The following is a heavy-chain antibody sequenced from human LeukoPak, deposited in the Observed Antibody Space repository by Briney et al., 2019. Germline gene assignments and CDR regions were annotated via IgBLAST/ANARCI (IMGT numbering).Heavy chain of an antibody. J-gene: IGHJ5*02. Sequence: ASVKDSCKASGYTFTSYAMHWVRQAPGQRLEWMGWSNAGNGNTKYSQEFQGRVTITRDTSASTAYMELSSLRSEDMAVYYCARDNSVRDEAWWFNPWGQGTLVTVSS. D-gene: IGHD5-24*01. CDR1: GYTFTSYA. CDR3: ARDNSVRDEAWWFNP. CDR2: SNAGNGNT. V-gene: IGHV1-3*02.